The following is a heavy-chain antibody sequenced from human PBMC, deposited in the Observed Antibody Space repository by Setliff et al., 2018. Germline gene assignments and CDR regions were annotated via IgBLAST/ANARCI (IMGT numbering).Heavy chain of an antibody. Sequence: ASVKVSCKASGYTFTSYDINWVQQATGQGLEWMGWMNPNSGNTGYAQKFQGRVTITRNTSISTAYMELSSLRSEDTAVYSCARSGDYIWWSYRPYYFDYWGQGTLVTVSS. J-gene: IGHJ4*02. CDR1: GYTFTSYD. V-gene: IGHV1-8*03. CDR2: MNPNSGNT. D-gene: IGHD3-16*02. CDR3: ARSGDYIWWSYRPYYFDY.